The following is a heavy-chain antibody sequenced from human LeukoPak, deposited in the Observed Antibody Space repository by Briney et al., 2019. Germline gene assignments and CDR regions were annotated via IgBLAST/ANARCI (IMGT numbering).Heavy chain of an antibody. V-gene: IGHV6-1*01. CDR1: GGSVCSNSAA. CDR3: ARVSLPEAGGTGFDP. D-gene: IGHD1-14*01. CDR2: TFHRAKWYN. Sequence: QTLPVTRAVSGGSVCSNSAAWNWIRQSPSRGLEWLGRTFHRAKWYNEYAISVQSRITINADTSVNQLSLHLRSVTPDDTAVYYGARVSLPEAGGTGFDPWGQG. J-gene: IGHJ5*02.